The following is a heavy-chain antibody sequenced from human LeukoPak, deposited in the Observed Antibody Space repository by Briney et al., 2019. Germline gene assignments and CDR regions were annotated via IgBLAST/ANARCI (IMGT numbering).Heavy chain of an antibody. CDR2: ISSSSTYR. CDR1: GFTFSSYS. Sequence: GGSLRLSCAASGFTFSSYSMSWVRQAPGKGLEWVPSISSSSTYRYYAASVRGRFTISRDNAKNSLYLQMNSLRAEDTALYYCARGRYSGGYLLDYWGQGTLVTVSS. V-gene: IGHV3-21*01. CDR3: ARGRYSGGYLLDY. J-gene: IGHJ4*02. D-gene: IGHD1-26*01.